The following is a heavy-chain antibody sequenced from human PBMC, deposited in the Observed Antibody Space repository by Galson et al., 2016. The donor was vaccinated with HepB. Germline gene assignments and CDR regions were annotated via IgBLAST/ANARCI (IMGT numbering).Heavy chain of an antibody. CDR2: IYPVDSDT. J-gene: IGHJ5*02. CDR1: GYNFANYW. V-gene: IGHV5-51*01. Sequence: QSGAEVKKPGESLTISCQGFGYNFANYWIAWVRQVPGIGLEWMGVIYPVDSDTKYSPSFRGQLTMLADTSIDTAYLQLTSLKAADTPIYYCARRSTGFDPWGQGTLVTVSS. CDR3: ARRSTGFDP.